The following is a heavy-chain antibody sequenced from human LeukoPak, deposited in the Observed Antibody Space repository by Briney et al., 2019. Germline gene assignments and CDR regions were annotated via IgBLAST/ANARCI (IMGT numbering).Heavy chain of an antibody. Sequence: GASVKVSCKASGYTFTSYGISWVRQAPGQGLEWMGRIIPILGIANYAQKFQGRVTITADKSTSTAYMELSSLRSEDTAVYYCARDSGDGYNPGWFDPWGQGTLVTVSS. CDR2: IIPILGIA. D-gene: IGHD5-24*01. CDR3: ARDSGDGYNPGWFDP. CDR1: GYTFTSYG. V-gene: IGHV1-69*04. J-gene: IGHJ5*02.